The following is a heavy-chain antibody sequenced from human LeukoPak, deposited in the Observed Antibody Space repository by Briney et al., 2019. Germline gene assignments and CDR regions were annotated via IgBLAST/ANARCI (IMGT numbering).Heavy chain of an antibody. Sequence: GGSLRLSCAASGFSVSSNYMSWVRQAPGKGLEWVSAIYSGGSTYYADSVKGRFTISRDKSKNTLYLQMNSLRAEDTSVYYCARGAYGSGSHDYWGQGALVTVSS. CDR1: GFSVSSNY. V-gene: IGHV3-66*01. CDR2: IYSGGST. J-gene: IGHJ4*02. D-gene: IGHD3-10*01. CDR3: ARGAYGSGSHDY.